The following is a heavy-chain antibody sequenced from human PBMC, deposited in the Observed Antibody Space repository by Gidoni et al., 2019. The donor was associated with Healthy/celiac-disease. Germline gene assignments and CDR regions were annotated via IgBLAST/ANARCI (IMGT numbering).Heavy chain of an antibody. V-gene: IGHV1-2*06. D-gene: IGHD3-10*01. CDR3: ARAYGSGRTPSNWFDP. J-gene: IGHJ5*02. Sequence: VQLVQCGAEVKKPGAAVKASWKASGYSFTGYYMHWVRQAPGQGLEWMGRISPNSGGTNYAQKYQGMVTMTRDTSISTAYMELSMLRSDDTAVYYCARAYGSGRTPSNWFDPWGQGTLVTVSS. CDR1: GYSFTGYY. CDR2: ISPNSGGT.